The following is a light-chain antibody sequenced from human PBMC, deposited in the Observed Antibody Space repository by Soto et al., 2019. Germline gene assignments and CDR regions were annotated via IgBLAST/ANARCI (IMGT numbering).Light chain of an antibody. J-gene: IGLJ2*01. CDR3: SSYTSITTV. CDR1: SSDLVNYNR. Sequence: QSALTQPPSVSGSPGQSVTISCTAASSDLVNYNRVSWYQQPPGTAPKLIIFEVTNQPSGVPDRFSGSKSGNTASLTISGLQAEDEAYYYCSSYTSITTVFGGGTQLTVL. V-gene: IGLV2-18*02. CDR2: EVT.